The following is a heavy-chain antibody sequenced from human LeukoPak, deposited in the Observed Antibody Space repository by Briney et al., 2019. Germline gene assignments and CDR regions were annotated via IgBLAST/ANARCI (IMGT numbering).Heavy chain of an antibody. Sequence: GASVKVSCKASGYTFTGYYMHWVRQAPGQGLEWMGWINPNSGGTNYAQKFQGRVTMTRDTSISTAYMELSRLRSDDTAVYYCARLYYYGSGSYYDDYWGQGTLVTVSS. D-gene: IGHD3-10*01. V-gene: IGHV1-2*02. CDR3: ARLYYYGSGSYYDDY. J-gene: IGHJ4*02. CDR2: INPNSGGT. CDR1: GYTFTGYY.